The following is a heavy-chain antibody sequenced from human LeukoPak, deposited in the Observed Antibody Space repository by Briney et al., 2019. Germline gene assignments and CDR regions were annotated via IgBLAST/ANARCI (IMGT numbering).Heavy chain of an antibody. J-gene: IGHJ4*02. CDR1: GFTFSSYG. CDR3: AKDPYQLLTPERGYSYGWFDY. CDR2: IRYDGSNK. Sequence: PGGSLRLSCAASGFTFSSYGMHWVRQAPGKGLEWVAFIRYDGSNKYYADSVKGRFTISRDNSKNTLYLQMNSLRAEDTAVYYCAKDPYQLLTPERGYSYGWFDYWGQGTLVTVSS. V-gene: IGHV3-30*02. D-gene: IGHD5-18*01.